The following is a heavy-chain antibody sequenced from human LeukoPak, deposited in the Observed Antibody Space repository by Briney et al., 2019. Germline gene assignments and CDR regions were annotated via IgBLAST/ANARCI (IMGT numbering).Heavy chain of an antibody. J-gene: IGHJ5*02. CDR1: GYTFSSYA. CDR2: ISGSGGST. D-gene: IGHD2-15*01. CDR3: AMGVVAATINWFDP. Sequence: GGSLRLSCAASGYTFSSYAMSWVRQAPGKGLEWVSAISGSGGSTYYADSVKGRFTISRDNSKNTLYLQMNSLRAEDTAVYYCAMGVVAATINWFDPWGKGTLVTVSS. V-gene: IGHV3-23*01.